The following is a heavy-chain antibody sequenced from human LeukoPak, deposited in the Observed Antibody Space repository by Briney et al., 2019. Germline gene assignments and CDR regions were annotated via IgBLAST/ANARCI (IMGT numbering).Heavy chain of an antibody. D-gene: IGHD6-13*01. Sequence: PGMSLRLSCAASGVTLSPYGMHWVRQAPGKGLEWVAVISYEGGTQHYADSVKGRFIISRDNPRNTLYLQMNILRTEDTAVYYCAKEGTPQVSTWYDIWGQGTQVIVSS. CDR3: AKEGTPQVSTWYDI. CDR2: ISYEGGTQ. J-gene: IGHJ4*02. V-gene: IGHV3-30*18. CDR1: GVTLSPYG.